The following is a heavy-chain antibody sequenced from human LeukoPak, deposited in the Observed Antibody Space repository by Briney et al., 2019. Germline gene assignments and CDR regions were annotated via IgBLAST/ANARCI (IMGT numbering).Heavy chain of an antibody. CDR3: AKPYYYGSRSYMDY. D-gene: IGHD3-10*01. CDR1: GFTFSTYG. V-gene: IGHV3-30*18. Sequence: GRSLRLSCEASGFTFSTYGMHWVRQAPGKGLEWVAVISYDGSNTYYADSVKGRFTISRDNSKNMLYLQMNSLRAEDTAVYYCAKPYYYGSRSYMDYWGQGTLVTVSS. J-gene: IGHJ4*02. CDR2: ISYDGSNT.